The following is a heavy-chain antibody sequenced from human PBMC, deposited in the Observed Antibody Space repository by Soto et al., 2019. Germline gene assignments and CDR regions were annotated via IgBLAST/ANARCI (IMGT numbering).Heavy chain of an antibody. CDR2: ITGGSNT. J-gene: IGHJ4*02. CDR3: AKGSGSHYDYFDY. Sequence: GGSLRLSCAASGFTFSTYTMNWFRQAPGKGLEWVSAITGGSNTYYADSVKGRFTISRDNSKKTLYLQMNSLRVEDTAVYYRAKGSGSHYDYFDYWGRGTLVTVSS. V-gene: IGHV3-23*01. D-gene: IGHD1-26*01. CDR1: GFTFSTYT.